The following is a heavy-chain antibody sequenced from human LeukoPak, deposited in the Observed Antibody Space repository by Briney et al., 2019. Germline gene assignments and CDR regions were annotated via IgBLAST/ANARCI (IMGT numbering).Heavy chain of an antibody. CDR2: ISWNSGSI. J-gene: IGHJ4*02. Sequence: GGSLRLSCAASGFTFDDYAMHWVRQAPGKGLEWVSGISWNSGSIGYADSVKGRFTISRDNAKNSLYLQMNSLRAEDTALYYCAKAGSTYGSSWFDYWGQGTLVTVSS. V-gene: IGHV3-9*01. D-gene: IGHD6-13*01. CDR3: AKAGSTYGSSWFDY. CDR1: GFTFDDYA.